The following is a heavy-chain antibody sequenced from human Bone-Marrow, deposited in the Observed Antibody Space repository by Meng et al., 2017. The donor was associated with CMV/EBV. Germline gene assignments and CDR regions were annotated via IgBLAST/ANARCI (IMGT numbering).Heavy chain of an antibody. CDR2: INPSGGST. V-gene: IGHV1-46*01. Sequence: ASVKVSCKASGYTFTSYYMHWVRQAPGQGLEWMGIINPSGGSTSYAQKFQGRVTMTRDTSTSTVYMELSSLRSEDTAVYYCARTSLDCSSTSCPGAFDIWGQGTMVTVSS. D-gene: IGHD2-2*01. J-gene: IGHJ3*02. CDR3: ARTSLDCSSTSCPGAFDI. CDR1: GYTFTSYY.